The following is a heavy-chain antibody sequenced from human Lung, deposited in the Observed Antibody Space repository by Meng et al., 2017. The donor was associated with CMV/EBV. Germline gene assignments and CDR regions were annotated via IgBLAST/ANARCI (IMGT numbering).Heavy chain of an antibody. V-gene: IGHV4-38-2*02. Sequence: SXTXSLXCTVSGYSISRGYYWGWIRQPPGKGLEWIGTIYRGGTTYYNSPLKSRVTISVDTSKNQFSLKMSSVTAADTAVYYCAILLWGTSVPNGTPWGQGTLVTVSS. CDR1: GYSISRGYY. D-gene: IGHD4-17*01. CDR2: IYRGGTT. CDR3: AILLWGTSVPNGTP. J-gene: IGHJ4*02.